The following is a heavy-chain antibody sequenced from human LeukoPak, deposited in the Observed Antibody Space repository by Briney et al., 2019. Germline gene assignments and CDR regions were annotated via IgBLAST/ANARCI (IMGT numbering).Heavy chain of an antibody. CDR3: ARAIPGIAAVDY. CDR2: IYYSGST. Sequence: PSETLSLTCAVSGGSISSYYWSWIRQPPGKGLEWIGYIYYSGSTNYNPSLKGRVTISVDTSKNQFSLKLSSVTAADTAVYYCARAIPGIAAVDYWGQGTLVTVSS. CDR1: GGSISSYY. J-gene: IGHJ4*02. D-gene: IGHD6-25*01. V-gene: IGHV4-59*01.